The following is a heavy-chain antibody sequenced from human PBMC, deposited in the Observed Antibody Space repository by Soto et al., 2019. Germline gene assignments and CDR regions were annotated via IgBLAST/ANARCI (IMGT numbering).Heavy chain of an antibody. Sequence: ASVKVSCKASGYTFTSYGISWVRQAPGQGLEWMGWISAYNGNTNYAQKLQGRVTMTTDTSTSTAYMELRSLRSDDTAVYYCARGGYSYGYDPHKEIDYWGQGTLVTVSS. CDR1: GYTFTSYG. CDR3: ARGGYSYGYDPHKEIDY. J-gene: IGHJ4*02. CDR2: ISAYNGNT. D-gene: IGHD5-18*01. V-gene: IGHV1-18*01.